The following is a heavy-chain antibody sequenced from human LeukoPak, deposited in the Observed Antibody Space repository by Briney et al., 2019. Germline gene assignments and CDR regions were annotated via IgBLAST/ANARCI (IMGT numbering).Heavy chain of an antibody. J-gene: IGHJ3*02. Sequence: GGSLRLSCAASGFTFSSYSMNWVRQAPGKGLEWVSSISSSSSYIYYADSVKGRFTISRDNAKNSLFLQMNSLRVEDTAVYYCARAQYLADDVFDIWGQGTVVTVSS. CDR3: ARAQYLADDVFDI. D-gene: IGHD2-2*01. V-gene: IGHV3-21*01. CDR2: ISSSSSYI. CDR1: GFTFSSYS.